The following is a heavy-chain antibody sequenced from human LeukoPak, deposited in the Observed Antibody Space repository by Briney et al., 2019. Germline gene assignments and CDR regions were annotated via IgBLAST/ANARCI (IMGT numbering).Heavy chain of an antibody. CDR2: ISAYNGNT. CDR1: GYTFTSYG. J-gene: IGHJ5*02. Sequence: GASVKVSCKASGYTFTSYGISWVRQAPGQGLEWMGWISAYNGNTNYAQKLQGRVTMTTDTSTSTAYMELRSLRSDDTAVYYCARDPAYFDASWFDPWGQGTLVTVSS. D-gene: IGHD3-9*01. V-gene: IGHV1-18*04. CDR3: ARDPAYFDASWFDP.